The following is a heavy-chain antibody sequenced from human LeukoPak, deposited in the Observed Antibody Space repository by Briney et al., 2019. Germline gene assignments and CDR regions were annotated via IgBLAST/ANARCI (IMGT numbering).Heavy chain of an antibody. CDR2: ISGGGGST. J-gene: IGHJ4*02. Sequence: TGGSLRLSCAASGFTFSSYVMNWVRQAPGKGLEWVTVISGGGGSTYYADSVKGRFTISRDNSKNTLYLQMNSLRAEDTAVYYCAKLTPPRVLVVAANFGYWGQGTLVTVSS. V-gene: IGHV3-23*01. CDR1: GFTFSSYV. CDR3: AKLTPPRVLVVAANFGY. D-gene: IGHD2-15*01.